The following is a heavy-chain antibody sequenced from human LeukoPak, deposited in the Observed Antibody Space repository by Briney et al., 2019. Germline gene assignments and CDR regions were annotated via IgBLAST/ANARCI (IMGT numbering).Heavy chain of an antibody. D-gene: IGHD2-2*01. V-gene: IGHV4-34*01. CDR3: ARYPMTYCSSSSCTDY. CDR2: INHSGST. Sequence: SETLSLTCAVYDESFSGYYWSWIRQAPGKGLEWIAEINHSGSTNYNPSLKSRVTISVDTSKKQFSLNLNSVSAADTAVYYCARYPMTYCSSSSCTDYWGQGTLVTVSS. CDR1: DESFSGYY. J-gene: IGHJ4*02.